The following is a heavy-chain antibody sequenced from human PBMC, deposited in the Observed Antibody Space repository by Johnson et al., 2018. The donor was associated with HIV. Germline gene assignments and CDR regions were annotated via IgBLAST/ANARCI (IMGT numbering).Heavy chain of an antibody. Sequence: VQLVESGGGLIQPGGSLRLSCAASGFTVSSNYMSWVRQAPGKGLEWVSVIYSGGSTYYADSVKGRFTIPRDNSNNTLYLQMNSLRAEDTAVYYCAREVAGDYGDSPGAFDIWGQGTMVTVSS. V-gene: IGHV3-53*01. CDR2: IYSGGST. CDR3: AREVAGDYGDSPGAFDI. J-gene: IGHJ3*02. D-gene: IGHD4-17*01. CDR1: GFTVSSNY.